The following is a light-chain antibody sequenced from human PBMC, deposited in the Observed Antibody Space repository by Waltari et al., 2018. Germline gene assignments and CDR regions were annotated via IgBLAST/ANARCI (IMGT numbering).Light chain of an antibody. CDR3: NSYTGSSSWV. Sequence: QSALTQPASVSGSPGQSITISCYGNSSDVGFYNYVSWYQQNPGKAPKLMIYDVSQRPAGVSDRFSGSKSANTASLTISGLQAEDEADYYCNSYTGSSSWVFGGGTKVTVL. V-gene: IGLV2-14*01. CDR1: SSDVGFYNY. CDR2: DVS. J-gene: IGLJ3*02.